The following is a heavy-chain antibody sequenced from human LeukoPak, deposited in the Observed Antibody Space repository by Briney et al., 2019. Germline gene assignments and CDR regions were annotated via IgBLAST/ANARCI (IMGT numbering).Heavy chain of an antibody. CDR3: ARALSAYYYYYMDV. CDR2: IYTSGST. CDR1: GGSISSYY. J-gene: IGHJ6*03. V-gene: IGHV4-4*07. Sequence: TSETLSLTCTVSGGSISSYYWSWIRQPAGKGLEWIGRIYTSGSTNYNPSLKSRVTMSVDTSKNQFSLKLSSVTAADTAVYYCARALSAYYYYYMDVWGKGTTVTISS.